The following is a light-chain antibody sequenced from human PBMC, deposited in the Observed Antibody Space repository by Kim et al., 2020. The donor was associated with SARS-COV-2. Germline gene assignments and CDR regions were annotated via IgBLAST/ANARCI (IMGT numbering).Light chain of an antibody. CDR1: QTISKW. J-gene: IGKJ2*01. CDR3: QQYNSYYA. Sequence: GDRVTITCRASQTISKWLAWYQLKPGKAPQLLIYDASNLQGGVPSRFSGSGSGTEFTLTISGLQPTDSATYYCQQYNSYYAFGQGTKLEI. CDR2: DAS. V-gene: IGKV1-5*01.